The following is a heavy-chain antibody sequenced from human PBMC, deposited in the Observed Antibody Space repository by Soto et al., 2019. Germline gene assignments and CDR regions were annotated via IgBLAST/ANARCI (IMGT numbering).Heavy chain of an antibody. CDR2: IIPIFGTA. V-gene: IGHV1-69*05. CDR3: ATILGYCSGGSCYGDY. CDR1: GGTFSSYA. J-gene: IGHJ4*02. Sequence: QVQLVQSGAEVKKPGSSVKVSCKASGGTFSSYAISWVRQAPGQGLEWMGGIIPIFGTANYAQKFQGRVTITXXEXTXTAYMELSSLRSEDTAVYYCATILGYCSGGSCYGDYWGQGTLVTVSS. D-gene: IGHD2-15*01.